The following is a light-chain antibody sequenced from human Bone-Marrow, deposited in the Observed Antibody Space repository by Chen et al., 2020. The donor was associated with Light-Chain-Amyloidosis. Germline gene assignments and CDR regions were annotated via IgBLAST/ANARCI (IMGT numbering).Light chain of an antibody. J-gene: IGLJ3*02. V-gene: IGLV6-57*01. CDR3: QSYQGSSQGV. CDR2: EDD. Sequence: NFMLTQPHSVSESPGKTVIISCTRSSGSIATNYVQWYQQRPGSSPTTVIYEDDQRPSGVPDRFSGSIDRASNSASLTISGLKTEDEADFYCQSYQGSSQGVFGGGTKLTVL. CDR1: SGSIATNY.